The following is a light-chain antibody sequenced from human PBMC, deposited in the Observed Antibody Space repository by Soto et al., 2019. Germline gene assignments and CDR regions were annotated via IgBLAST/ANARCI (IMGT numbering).Light chain of an antibody. CDR1: SSDVGGYNY. Sequence: QSALTQPASVSGSPGQSITISCTGTSSDVGGYNYVSWYQQHPGKAPKLMIYEVSNRPSGVSNRLSGSKSGNTASLTISGLQAEDEADYYCSSYTSSSTLVFGGGT. J-gene: IGLJ3*02. V-gene: IGLV2-14*01. CDR2: EVS. CDR3: SSYTSSSTLV.